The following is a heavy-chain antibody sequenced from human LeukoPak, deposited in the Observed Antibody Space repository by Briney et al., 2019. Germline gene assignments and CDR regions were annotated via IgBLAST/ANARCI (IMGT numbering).Heavy chain of an antibody. CDR2: IYHSGST. D-gene: IGHD3-9*01. CDR3: ARGPTYYDILTGYYRGSFDY. V-gene: IGHV4-30-2*01. J-gene: IGHJ4*02. Sequence: SETLSLTCAVSGGSISSGGYSWSWIRQPPGKGLEWIGYIYHSGSTYYNPSLKSRVTISVDTSKNQFSLKLSSVTAADTAVYYCARGPTYYDILTGYYRGSFDYWGQGTLVTVSS. CDR1: GGSISSGGYS.